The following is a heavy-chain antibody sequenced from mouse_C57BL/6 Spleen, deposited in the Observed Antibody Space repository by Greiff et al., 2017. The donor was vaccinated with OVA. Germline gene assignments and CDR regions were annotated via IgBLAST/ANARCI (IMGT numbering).Heavy chain of an antibody. CDR2: IYPRDGST. CDR1: SYTFTDHT. J-gene: IGHJ1*03. CDR3: ARIPDYYGSSYWYFDV. Sequence: VQLQQSDAELVKPGASVKISCKVSSYTFTDHTIHWMKQRPEQGLEWIGYIYPRDGSTKYNEKFKGKATLTADKSSSTAYMQLNSLTSEDSAVYFCARIPDYYGSSYWYFDVWGTGTTVTVSS. V-gene: IGHV1-78*01. D-gene: IGHD1-1*01.